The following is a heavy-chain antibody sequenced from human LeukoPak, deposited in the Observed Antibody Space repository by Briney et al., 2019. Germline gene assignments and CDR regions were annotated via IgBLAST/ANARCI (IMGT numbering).Heavy chain of an antibody. CDR3: ATRNFDDSGIYALGY. V-gene: IGHV3-33*01. D-gene: IGHD3-10*01. J-gene: IGHJ4*02. CDR1: GFTFSSYG. CDR2: IGYDGTKK. Sequence: GRSLRLSCAVSGFTFSSYGMHWVRQAPGKGLEWVAFIGYDGTKKYYADSVKGRFTISSDSYKSTLYLQMNRLRADDDTAVYYCATRNFDDSGIYALGYWGQGTLVTVSS.